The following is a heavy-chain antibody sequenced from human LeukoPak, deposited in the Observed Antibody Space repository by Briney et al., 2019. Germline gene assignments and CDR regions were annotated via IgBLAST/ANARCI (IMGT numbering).Heavy chain of an antibody. J-gene: IGHJ5*02. Sequence: ASVKVSCKASGYTFTGYYMHWVRQAPGQGLEWMGWINPNSGGTNYAQKFQGRVTMTRDTSISTAYMELSRLRSDDTAVYYCARDIAAAGTGWFDPWGQGTLVTVSP. CDR3: ARDIAAAGTGWFDP. CDR2: INPNSGGT. V-gene: IGHV1-2*02. D-gene: IGHD6-13*01. CDR1: GYTFTGYY.